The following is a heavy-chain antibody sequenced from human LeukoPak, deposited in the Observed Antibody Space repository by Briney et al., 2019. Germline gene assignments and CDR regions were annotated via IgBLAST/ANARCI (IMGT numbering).Heavy chain of an antibody. J-gene: IGHJ5*02. D-gene: IGHD5-18*01. V-gene: IGHV1-18*01. Sequence: ASVKVSCKASVYTFTSYGISWVRQAPGQGLEWMGWISAYNGNTNYAQKLQGRVTMTTDTSTSTAYMELRSLRSDDTAVYYCARDPTRGYSYGNNWFDPWGQGTLVTVSS. CDR2: ISAYNGNT. CDR1: VYTFTSYG. CDR3: ARDPTRGYSYGNNWFDP.